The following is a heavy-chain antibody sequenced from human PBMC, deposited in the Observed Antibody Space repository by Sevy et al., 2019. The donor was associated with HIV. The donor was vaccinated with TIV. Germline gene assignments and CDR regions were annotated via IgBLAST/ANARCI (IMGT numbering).Heavy chain of an antibody. CDR1: GGSITSLY. CDR3: AGENAWGSGYS. V-gene: IGHV4-59*08. J-gene: IGHJ4*02. Sequence: SETLSLTCTVSGGSITSLYWNWIRQPPGKGLEWIANIYYNGHINYNPSLKSRVTLSLITSKNQFSLRLSSVTAADTAMYYCAGENAWGSGYSWGQGTLVTVSS. CDR2: IYYNGHI. D-gene: IGHD6-19*01.